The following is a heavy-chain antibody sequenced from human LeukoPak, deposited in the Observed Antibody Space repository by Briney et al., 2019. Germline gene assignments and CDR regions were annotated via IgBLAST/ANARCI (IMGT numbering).Heavy chain of an antibody. V-gene: IGHV3-9*01. CDR1: GFTFDDYA. D-gene: IGHD3-22*01. CDR3: AKAPYYDSSGNWFDL. Sequence: GGSLRLSCAASGFTFDDYAMHWVRHAPGKGLEWVSGISWNSGSIGYADSVKGRFTISRDNAKNSLYLQMNSLRPEDTALYYCAKAPYYDSSGNWFDLWGQGTLVTVSS. J-gene: IGHJ5*02. CDR2: ISWNSGSI.